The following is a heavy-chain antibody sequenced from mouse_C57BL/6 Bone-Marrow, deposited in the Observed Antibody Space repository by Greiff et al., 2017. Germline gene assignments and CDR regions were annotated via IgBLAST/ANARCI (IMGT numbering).Heavy chain of an antibody. J-gene: IGHJ2*01. V-gene: IGHV5-4*01. CDR2: ISDGGSYT. CDR1: GFTFSSYA. Sequence: EVKVEESGGGLVKPGGSLKLSCAASGFTFSSYAMSWVRQTPEKRLEWVATISDGGSYTYYPDNVKGRFTISRDNAKNNLYLQMSQLKSEDTSMYCCARECNFDYWGQGTTLTVSS. CDR3: ARECNFDY.